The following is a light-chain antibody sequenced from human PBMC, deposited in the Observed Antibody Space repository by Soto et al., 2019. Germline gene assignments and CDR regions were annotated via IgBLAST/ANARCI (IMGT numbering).Light chain of an antibody. V-gene: IGKV1-9*01. Sequence: DLQMTHSPSCLSASVGDRVTITCPASQDINDYLAWYQVKPGKAPKLLIYAASTLESGVPSRFSATVSGTEFSLTITSLQPEDFATYYCQQLFDSPITFGQGTRLDI. CDR1: QDINDY. CDR2: AAS. J-gene: IGKJ5*01. CDR3: QQLFDSPIT.